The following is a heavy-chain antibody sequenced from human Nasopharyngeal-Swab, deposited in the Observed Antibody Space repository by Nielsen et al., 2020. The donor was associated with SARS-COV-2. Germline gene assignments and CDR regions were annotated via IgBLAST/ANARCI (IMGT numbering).Heavy chain of an antibody. D-gene: IGHD6-13*01. V-gene: IGHV3-21*01. J-gene: IGHJ6*03. CDR3: ARDGGNSSSWYWYYYYYMDV. CDR1: GFTFSSYS. CDR2: ISSSSSYI. Sequence: GKSLKISCAASGFTFSSYSMNWVRQAPGKGLEWVSSISSSSSYIYYADSVKGRFTISRDNAKNSLYLQMNSLRAEDTAVYYCARDGGNSSSWYWYYYYYMDVWGKGTTVTVSS.